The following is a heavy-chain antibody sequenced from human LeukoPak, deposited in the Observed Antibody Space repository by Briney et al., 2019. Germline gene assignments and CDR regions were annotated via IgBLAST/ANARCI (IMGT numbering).Heavy chain of an antibody. V-gene: IGHV4-39*01. CDR3: VRRPTDGCTGGACNVYRNYSGP. J-gene: IGHJ5*02. D-gene: IGHD2-8*02. CDR2: IYYTRTN. CDR1: GVSISSAGHY. Sequence: PSETLSLTCTVSGVSISSAGHYWGWLRQPRGKEMEWIVHIYYTRTNYHHPSLTGRGTLSIHASNNQASLVLASVPAADTALYCCVRRPTDGCTGGACNVYRNYSGPWGQGTLVTVSS.